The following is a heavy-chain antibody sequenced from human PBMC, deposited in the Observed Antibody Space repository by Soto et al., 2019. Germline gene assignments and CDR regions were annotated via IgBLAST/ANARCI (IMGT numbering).Heavy chain of an antibody. V-gene: IGHV3-7*03. CDR1: GFTFSSYW. CDR2: IKQDGSEK. CDR3: AKESGGWVRYFYFDY. Sequence: EVQLVESGGGLVQPGGSLRLSCAASGFTFSSYWMSWVRQAPGKGLEWVANIKQDGSEKYYVDSVKGRFTISRDNSKNTLYLQMNSLRAEDTAVYYCAKESGGWVRYFYFDYWGQGTLVTVSS. J-gene: IGHJ4*02. D-gene: IGHD2-15*01.